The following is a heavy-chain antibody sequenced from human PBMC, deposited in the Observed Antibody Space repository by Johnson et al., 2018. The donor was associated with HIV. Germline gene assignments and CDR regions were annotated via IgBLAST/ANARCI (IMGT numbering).Heavy chain of an antibody. V-gene: IGHV3-30*14. J-gene: IGHJ3*02. CDR2: ISYDGSNK. CDR3: ASGVTARAPLLI. D-gene: IGHD6-6*01. Sequence: QVQLVESGGGVVQPGRSLRLSCAASGFTFSSYAMHWVRQAPGKGLEWVAVISYDGSNKYYADSVKGRFTISRDSSKNTLYLQMNSLRVEDTAVYYCASGVTARAPLLIWGQGTMVTVSS. CDR1: GFTFSSYA.